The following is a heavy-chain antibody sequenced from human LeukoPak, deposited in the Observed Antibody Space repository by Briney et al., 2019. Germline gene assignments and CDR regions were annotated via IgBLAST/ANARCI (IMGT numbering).Heavy chain of an antibody. J-gene: IGHJ6*02. Sequence: KPSETLSLSCTVSGGSISSSSYYWGWIRQPPGKGLEWIGSIYYSGSTYDNPSLKSRVTISVDTSKNQFSLKLSSVTAADTAVYYCAITPTDYSSSSPYYYGMDVWGQGTTVTVSS. D-gene: IGHD6-13*01. CDR3: AITPTDYSSSSPYYYGMDV. CDR2: IYYSGST. V-gene: IGHV4-39*01. CDR1: GGSISSSSYY.